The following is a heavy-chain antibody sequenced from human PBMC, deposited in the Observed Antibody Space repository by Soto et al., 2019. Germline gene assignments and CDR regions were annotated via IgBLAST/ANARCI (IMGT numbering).Heavy chain of an antibody. CDR1: GFSLSNARMG. D-gene: IGHD3-3*01. J-gene: IGHJ4*02. CDR2: IFSNDEK. V-gene: IGHV2-26*01. Sequence: SGPTLVNPTETLTLTCTVSGFSLSNARMGVSWIRQPPGKALEWLAHIFSNDEKSYSTSLKSRLTISKDTSKSQVVLTMTNMDPVDTATYYCARMLADYDFWSGYNDYWGQGTLVTVSS. CDR3: ARMLADYDFWSGYNDY.